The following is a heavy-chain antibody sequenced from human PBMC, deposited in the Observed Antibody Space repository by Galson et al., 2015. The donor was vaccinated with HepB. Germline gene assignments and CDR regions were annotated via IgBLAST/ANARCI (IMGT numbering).Heavy chain of an antibody. J-gene: IGHJ4*02. CDR2: FDPEDGET. Sequence: SCKVSGYTLTELSMHWVRQAPGKGLEWMGGFDPEDGETIYAQKFQGRVTMTEDTSTDTAYMELSSLRSEDTAVYYCATDGSSRGSDWPYYFDYWGQGTLVTVSS. CDR1: GYTLTELS. V-gene: IGHV1-24*01. D-gene: IGHD6-19*01. CDR3: ATDGSSRGSDWPYYFDY.